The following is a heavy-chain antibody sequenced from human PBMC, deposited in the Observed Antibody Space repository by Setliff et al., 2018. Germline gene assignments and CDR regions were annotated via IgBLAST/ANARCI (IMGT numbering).Heavy chain of an antibody. V-gene: IGHV3-7*01. J-gene: IGHJ5*02. CDR1: GFTFSTYR. CDR2: IKQDGSDK. D-gene: IGHD6-13*01. Sequence: LRLSCAASGFTFSTYRMHWVRQAPGKGLEWVANIKQDGSDKYYVDSVKGRFTISRDNAKNSLYLQMNSLRAEDTAVYYCSTRTVAARSLDTWGQGTLVTVSS. CDR3: STRTVAARSLDT.